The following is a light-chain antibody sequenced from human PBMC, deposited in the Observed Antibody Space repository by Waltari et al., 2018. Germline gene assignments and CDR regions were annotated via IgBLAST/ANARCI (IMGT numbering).Light chain of an antibody. Sequence: DIQLTQSPSTLSASVGDRVTITCRASQNINSWLAWYQQKPGKAPKFLIYKASSLESGVPSRFSGSGSGTEFTLTISSLQPDDFATYYCEQANDFPLTFGGGTRVEIK. CDR2: KAS. J-gene: IGKJ4*01. V-gene: IGKV1-5*03. CDR3: EQANDFPLT. CDR1: QNINSW.